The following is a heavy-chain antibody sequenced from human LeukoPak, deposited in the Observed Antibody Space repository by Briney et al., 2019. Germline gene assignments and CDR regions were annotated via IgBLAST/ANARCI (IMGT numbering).Heavy chain of an antibody. J-gene: IGHJ4*02. CDR2: MSPNSGDT. CDR1: GYTFTSYD. CDR3: ARGPPNWGYDY. Sequence: ASVKVSCKASGYTFTSYDFNWVRQATVQRPEWMGWMSPNSGDTGYAQKFQDRVTMTRNTSISTAYMELSSLRSDDTAVYYCARGPPNWGYDYWGPRTLVTVSS. D-gene: IGHD7-27*01. V-gene: IGHV1-8*01.